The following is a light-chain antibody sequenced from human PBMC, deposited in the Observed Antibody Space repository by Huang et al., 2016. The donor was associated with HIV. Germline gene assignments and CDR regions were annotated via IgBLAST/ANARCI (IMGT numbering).Light chain of an antibody. CDR2: GAS. CDR1: QSVTSN. CDR3: QQYNNWPLFT. J-gene: IGKJ3*01. V-gene: IGKV3-15*01. Sequence: EIVMTQSPATLYVSPGERATLSCRASQSVTSNLAWYQQKPGQDPRLLIYGASTRDTSIPARWSGGGSGREFTLSISSMQSEDSAVYYCQQYNNWPLFTFGPGTKVDIK.